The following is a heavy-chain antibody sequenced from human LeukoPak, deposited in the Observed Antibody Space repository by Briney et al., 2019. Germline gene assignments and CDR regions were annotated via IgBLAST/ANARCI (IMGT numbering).Heavy chain of an antibody. CDR3: ARLHSSRAEEFDP. V-gene: IGHV4-59*01. J-gene: IGHJ5*02. Sequence: PSETLSLTCTVSGGSISGYYRSWIRQSPGKGLEWIGYIYYTGSTAYNPSLVSRVPISLDRSNTQSSLRLTSVPAADTAVYYCARLHSSRAEEFDPWGQGTLVTVSS. CDR2: IYYTGST. CDR1: GGSISGYY.